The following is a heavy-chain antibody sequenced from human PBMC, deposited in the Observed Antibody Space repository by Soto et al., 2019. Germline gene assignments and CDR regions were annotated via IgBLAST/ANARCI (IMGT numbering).Heavy chain of an antibody. J-gene: IGHJ4*02. CDR1: GFTFSSYA. Sequence: QVQLVESGGGVVQPGRSLRLSCAASGFTFSSYAMHWVRQAPGKGLEWVAVISYDGSNKYYADSVKGRFTISRDNSKNTLYLQMNSLRAEDTAVYYCARDSPLDYDSSGYGTFDYWGQGTLVTVSS. D-gene: IGHD3-22*01. CDR2: ISYDGSNK. V-gene: IGHV3-30-3*01. CDR3: ARDSPLDYDSSGYGTFDY.